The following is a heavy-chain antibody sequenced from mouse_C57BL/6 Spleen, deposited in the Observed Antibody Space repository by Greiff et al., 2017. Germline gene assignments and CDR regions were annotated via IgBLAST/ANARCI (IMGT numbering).Heavy chain of an antibody. CDR3: ARPFITTVVDAMDY. CDR1: GYTFTSYW. V-gene: IGHV1-64*01. CDR2: IHPNSGST. Sequence: QVQLQQPGAELVKPGASVKLSCKASGYTFTSYWMHWVKQRPGQGLEWIGMIHPNSGSTNYNEKFKSKATLTVDKSSSTAYMQLSSLTSEDSAVYYCARPFITTVVDAMDYWGQGTSVTVSS. J-gene: IGHJ4*01. D-gene: IGHD1-1*01.